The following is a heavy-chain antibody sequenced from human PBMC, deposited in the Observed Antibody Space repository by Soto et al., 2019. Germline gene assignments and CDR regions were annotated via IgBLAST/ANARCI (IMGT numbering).Heavy chain of an antibody. V-gene: IGHV3-23*01. J-gene: IGHJ4*02. CDR3: AKAPGYNNGLFAY. Sequence: GGSLRLSCAASGFTFSSYAMSWVRQAPGKGLEWVSAISGSGDSTYYADSVKGRFTISRDNSKNTLYLQMNTLRAEDTAVYNCAKAPGYNNGLFAYWGRGTLVTGSS. D-gene: IGHD6-19*01. CDR2: ISGSGDST. CDR1: GFTFSSYA.